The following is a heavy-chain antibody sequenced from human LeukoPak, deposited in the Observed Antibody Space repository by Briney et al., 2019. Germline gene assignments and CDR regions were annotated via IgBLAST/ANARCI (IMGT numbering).Heavy chain of an antibody. V-gene: IGHV1-46*01. CDR3: ARSPLGPNNWFDP. Sequence: GASVKVSCKAPGYTFTSYYMHWVRQAPGQGLEWMGIINPSGGSTSYAQKFQGRVTMTRDMSTSTVYMELSSLRSEDTAVYYCARSPLGPNNWFDPWGQGTLVTVSS. CDR1: GYTFTSYY. CDR2: INPSGGST. J-gene: IGHJ5*02.